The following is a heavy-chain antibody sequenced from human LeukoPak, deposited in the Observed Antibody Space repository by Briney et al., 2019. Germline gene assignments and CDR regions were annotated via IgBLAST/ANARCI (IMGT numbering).Heavy chain of an antibody. CDR3: ARAYTYGIFDY. J-gene: IGHJ4*02. Sequence: SVKVSCKASGGTFSSYAISWVRQAPGQGLEWMGRIIPILGIANYAQKFQGRVTITADKSTSTAYMELSSLRSEDTAVYYCARAYTYGIFDYWGQGTLVTVSS. D-gene: IGHD5-18*01. CDR1: GGTFSSYA. CDR2: IIPILGIA. V-gene: IGHV1-69*04.